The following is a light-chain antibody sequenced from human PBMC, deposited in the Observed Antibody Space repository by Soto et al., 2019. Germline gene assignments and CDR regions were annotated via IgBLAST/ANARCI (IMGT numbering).Light chain of an antibody. Sequence: QSALTQPASVSGSPGQSITISCTGTSSDVGGYNYVSWYQQHPGKAPKLMIYEVSNRPSGVSNRFSGSKSGNTASLTISGLLADDEADYYCSSYTSSSTRLYVFGTGTKLTVL. CDR1: SSDVGGYNY. J-gene: IGLJ1*01. V-gene: IGLV2-14*01. CDR3: SSYTSSSTRLYV. CDR2: EVS.